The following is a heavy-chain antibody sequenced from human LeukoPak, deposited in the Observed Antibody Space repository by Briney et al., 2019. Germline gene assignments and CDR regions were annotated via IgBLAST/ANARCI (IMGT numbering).Heavy chain of an antibody. V-gene: IGHV4-4*02. J-gene: IGHJ5*02. Sequence: ASETLSLTCTVSGGSISSVDWFSWVRQPPRKGLEWIGEIYLGGIINYNPSLKSRVTISVDKTNNQFSLKLTSVTAADTAMYYCARHYGPWGQGSLVTVSS. CDR1: GGSISSVDW. D-gene: IGHD3-16*01. CDR3: ARHYGP. CDR2: IYLGGII.